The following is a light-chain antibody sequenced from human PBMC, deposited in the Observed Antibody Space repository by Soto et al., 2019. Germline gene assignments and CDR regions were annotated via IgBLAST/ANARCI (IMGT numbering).Light chain of an antibody. CDR2: EVS. CDR3: SSYTSSSTRV. Sequence: QSALTQPACVSGSLGQSITISCTGTRSDVGGYNYVSWYQQHPGKAPKLMIYEVSNRPSGVSNRFSGSKSGNTASLTISGLQAEDEADYYCSSYTSSSTRVFGGGTKLTVL. V-gene: IGLV2-14*01. J-gene: IGLJ3*02. CDR1: RSDVGGYNY.